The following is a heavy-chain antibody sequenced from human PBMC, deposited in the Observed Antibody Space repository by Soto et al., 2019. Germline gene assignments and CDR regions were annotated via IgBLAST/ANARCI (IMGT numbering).Heavy chain of an antibody. Sequence: QLQLQESGSRLVKSSETLSLTCAVSGDTXXXXXXXXXWIXQPPGXXXEWIGHTYHSGNPYYNPSLKSRVIISVXRXXNQFSXKXSSXTAAXTAXYYCARETYGDYVGYFDPWGQGTLVTVSS. CDR1: GDTXXXXXXX. D-gene: IGHD4-17*01. CDR2: TYHSGNP. J-gene: IGHJ5*02. V-gene: IGHV4-30-2*01. CDR3: ARETYGDYVGYFDP.